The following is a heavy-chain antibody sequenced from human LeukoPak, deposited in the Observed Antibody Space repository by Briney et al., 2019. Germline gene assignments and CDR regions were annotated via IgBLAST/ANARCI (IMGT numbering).Heavy chain of an antibody. CDR1: GYTFTSYY. V-gene: IGHV1-46*01. D-gene: IGHD5-24*01. Sequence: GASVKVSCKASGYTFTSYYMHWVRQAPGQGLEWMGIINPSGGSTSYAQKFQGRVTMTRDTSTSTVYMELSSLRSEDTAVYYCAIDGAGRDSYSAYFDYWGQGTLVTVSS. CDR3: AIDGAGRDSYSAYFDY. J-gene: IGHJ4*02. CDR2: INPSGGST.